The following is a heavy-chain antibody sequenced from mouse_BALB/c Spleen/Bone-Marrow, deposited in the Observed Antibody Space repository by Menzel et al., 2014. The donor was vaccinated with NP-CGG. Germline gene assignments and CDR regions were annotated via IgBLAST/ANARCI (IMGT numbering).Heavy chain of an antibody. Sequence: VQLKQSGAELVKPGASVKMSCKASGYTLPSYWMHWGSQRLGQGLEWTGEINPSTGRNNYNEKFKSKATVTVDKSSTTAYMQLSSLTSEDSAVYYCARYAGEVVYWGQGTLVTVSA. CDR2: INPSTGRN. CDR1: GYTLPSYW. D-gene: IGHD6-5*01. V-gene: IGHV1S81*02. J-gene: IGHJ3*01. CDR3: ARYAGEVVY.